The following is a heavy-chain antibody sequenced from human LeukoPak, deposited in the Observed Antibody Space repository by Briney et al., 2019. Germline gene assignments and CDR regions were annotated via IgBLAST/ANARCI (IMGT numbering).Heavy chain of an antibody. Sequence: ASVKVSCKASGYTFTGYYMHWVRQAPGQGLEWMGRINPNSGGTNYAQKFQGRVTMTRNTSISTAYMELSRLRSDDTAVYYCAGDGSKYGDYVFDYWGQGTLVTVSS. V-gene: IGHV1-2*06. D-gene: IGHD4-17*01. CDR3: AGDGSKYGDYVFDY. CDR1: GYTFTGYY. J-gene: IGHJ4*02. CDR2: INPNSGGT.